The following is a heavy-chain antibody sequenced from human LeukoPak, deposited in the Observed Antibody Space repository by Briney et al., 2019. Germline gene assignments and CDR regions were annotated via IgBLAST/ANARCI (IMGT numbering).Heavy chain of an antibody. Sequence: ASVKVSCKTSGYTFFTYGTSWVRQAPGQGLEWMGWINTNNGDTNYAENFQGRVTMTTDTSTSTAYMEMRSLRLDDTAVYYCARDAMGFRLTVDYWGQGTPVTVSS. CDR1: GYTFFTYG. CDR2: INTNNGDT. D-gene: IGHD1-26*01. J-gene: IGHJ4*02. V-gene: IGHV1-18*01. CDR3: ARDAMGFRLTVDY.